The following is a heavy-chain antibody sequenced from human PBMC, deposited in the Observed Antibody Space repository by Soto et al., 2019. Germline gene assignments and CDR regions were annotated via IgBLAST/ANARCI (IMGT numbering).Heavy chain of an antibody. CDR1: GGSISSYY. Sequence: SETLSLTCTVSGGSISSYYWSWIRQPPGKGLEWIGYIYYSGSTNYNPSLKSRVTISVDTSKNQFSLKLSSVTAADTAVYYCARVLRRVNYYGMDVWGQGTTVTVSS. CDR3: ARVLRRVNYYGMDV. CDR2: IYYSGST. D-gene: IGHD3-10*01. J-gene: IGHJ6*02. V-gene: IGHV4-59*01.